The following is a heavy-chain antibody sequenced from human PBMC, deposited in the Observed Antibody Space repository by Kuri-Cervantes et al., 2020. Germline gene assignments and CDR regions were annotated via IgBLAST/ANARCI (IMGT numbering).Heavy chain of an antibody. V-gene: IGHV3-33*01. Sequence: GESLKISCAASGFTFSIYGMHWVRQAPGKGLEWVAVIWYDASNKYYADSVKGRFTISRDNSKNTLYLQMNSLRAEDTAVYYCARDDISGSSLGSYYFDYWGQGTLVTVSS. CDR1: GFTFSIYG. CDR2: IWYDASNK. D-gene: IGHD1-26*01. CDR3: ARDDISGSSLGSYYFDY. J-gene: IGHJ4*02.